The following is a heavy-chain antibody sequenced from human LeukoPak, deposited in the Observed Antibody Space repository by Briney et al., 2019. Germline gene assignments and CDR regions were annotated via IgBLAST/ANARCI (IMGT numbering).Heavy chain of an antibody. Sequence: SSETLSLTCTVSGGSISSGGYYWSWIRQHPGKGLEWIGYIYYSGSTYYNPSLKSRVTISVDTSKNQFSLKLSSVTAADTAVYYCARDAGYYYDSSGYYYGPRDAFDIWGQGTMVTVSS. D-gene: IGHD3-22*01. CDR2: IYYSGST. J-gene: IGHJ3*02. CDR1: GGSISSGGYY. CDR3: ARDAGYYYDSSGYYYGPRDAFDI. V-gene: IGHV4-31*03.